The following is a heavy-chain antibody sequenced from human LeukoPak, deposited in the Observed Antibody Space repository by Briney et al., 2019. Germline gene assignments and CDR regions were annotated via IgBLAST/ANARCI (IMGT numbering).Heavy chain of an antibody. CDR3: ARGLTYYDLYYYYGMDV. D-gene: IGHD3-3*01. V-gene: IGHV4-34*01. Sequence: PSETLSLTCAVYGGSFSGYYWSWIRQPPGKGLEWIGEINHSGSTNYNPSLKSRVTISVDTSKNQFSLKLSSVTAADTAVYYCARGLTYYDLYYYYGMDVWGQGTTVTVSS. CDR1: GGSFSGYY. J-gene: IGHJ6*02. CDR2: INHSGST.